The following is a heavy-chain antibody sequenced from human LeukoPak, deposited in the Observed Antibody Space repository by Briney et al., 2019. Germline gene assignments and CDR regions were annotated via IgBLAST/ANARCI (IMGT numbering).Heavy chain of an antibody. Sequence: GASVKVSCKASGYTFTSYDINWVRQATGQGLEWMGWMNPNSGNTGYAQKFQGRVTMTRNTSISTAYMELISLRSEDTAVYYCARGRPAAFPEPSYYGMDVWGQGTTVTVSS. CDR2: MNPNSGNT. CDR1: GYTFTSYD. D-gene: IGHD2-2*01. CDR3: ARGRPAAFPEPSYYGMDV. V-gene: IGHV1-8*01. J-gene: IGHJ6*02.